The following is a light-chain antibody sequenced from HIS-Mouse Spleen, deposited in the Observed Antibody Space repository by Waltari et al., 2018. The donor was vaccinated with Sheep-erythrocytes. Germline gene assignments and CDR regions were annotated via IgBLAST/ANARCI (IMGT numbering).Light chain of an antibody. J-gene: IGLJ1*01. CDR2: DVS. Sequence: QSALTQPRSVSGSPGQSVTISCTGTSSHVGGYHYVSWYQQSPGKAPKLIIYDVSKRPSGVPDRFSGSKSGNTASLTISGLQAEDEADYYCCSYAGSYNHVFATGTKVTVL. CDR1: SSHVGGYHY. CDR3: CSYAGSYNHV. V-gene: IGLV2-11*01.